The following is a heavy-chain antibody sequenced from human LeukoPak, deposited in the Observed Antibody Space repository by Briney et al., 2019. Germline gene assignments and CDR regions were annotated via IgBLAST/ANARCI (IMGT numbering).Heavy chain of an antibody. D-gene: IGHD6-19*01. J-gene: IGHJ4*02. CDR3: AKDSGQWLVQTGPWTYYFDY. CDR1: GFTFSSYG. Sequence: GGSLRLSCAASGFTFSSYGMHWVRQAPGKGLEWVAVISYDGSNKYYADSVKGRFTISRDNSKNTLYLQMDSLRAEDTAVYYCAKDSGQWLVQTGPWTYYFDYWGQGTLVTVSS. V-gene: IGHV3-30*18. CDR2: ISYDGSNK.